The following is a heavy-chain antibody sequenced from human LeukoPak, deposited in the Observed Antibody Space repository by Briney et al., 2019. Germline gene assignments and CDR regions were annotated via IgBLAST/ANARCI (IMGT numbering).Heavy chain of an antibody. CDR1: GFTFSSYE. V-gene: IGHV3-48*03. CDR2: ISSRGSAI. Sequence: GGSLRLSCAASGFTFSSYEMNWVRQAPGKGLEWVSYISSRGSAIYYADSVKGRFSISRDNAKNSLYLQMNSLRADDTAVYYCARGGHDPGIPFDIWGQGTMVTVSS. CDR3: ARGGHDPGIPFDI. D-gene: IGHD1-1*01. J-gene: IGHJ3*02.